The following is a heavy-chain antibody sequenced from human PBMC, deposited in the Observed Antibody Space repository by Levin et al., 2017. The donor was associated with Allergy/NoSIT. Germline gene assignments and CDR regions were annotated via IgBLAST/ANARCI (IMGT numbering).Heavy chain of an antibody. CDR2: ISSSSSYI. D-gene: IGHD6-19*01. CDR1: GFTFSSYS. J-gene: IGHJ4*02. V-gene: IGHV3-21*01. CDR3: AREAGGIAVAGLGHEYYCDY. Sequence: GGSLRLSCAASGFTFSSYSMNWVRQAPGKGLEWVSSISSSSSYIYYADSVKGRFTISRDNAKNSLYLQMNSLRAEDTAVYYWAREAGGIAVAGLGHEYYCDYWGQGTLVTVSS.